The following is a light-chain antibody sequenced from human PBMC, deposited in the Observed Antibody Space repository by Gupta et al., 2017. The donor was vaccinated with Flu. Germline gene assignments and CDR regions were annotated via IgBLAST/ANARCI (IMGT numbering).Light chain of an antibody. V-gene: IGKV3-20*01. CDR2: RTS. Sequence: EIVLTQSPGILSLSPGERATLSCRASQSVSSSYFAWYQQKPGQAPRLLIYRTSNRATGIPDRFSGSGSGTDFTLTISRLEPEDFAVYYCQQDGNSPRDTFGQGTKLEIK. J-gene: IGKJ2*01. CDR3: QQDGNSPRDT. CDR1: QSVSSSY.